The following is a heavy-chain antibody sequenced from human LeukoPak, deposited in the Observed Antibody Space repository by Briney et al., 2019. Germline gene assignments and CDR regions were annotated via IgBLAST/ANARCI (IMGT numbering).Heavy chain of an antibody. CDR3: ASDLHCGDSENY. CDR2: ISSSGSTI. Sequence: GGSLRLSCAASGFTFSDYYMSWIRLAPGKGLEWVSYISSSGSTIYYADSVKGRFTISRDNAKNSLYLQMNSLRAEDTAVYYCASDLHCGDSENYWGQGTLVTVSS. CDR1: GFTFSDYY. J-gene: IGHJ4*02. V-gene: IGHV3-11*04. D-gene: IGHD4-17*01.